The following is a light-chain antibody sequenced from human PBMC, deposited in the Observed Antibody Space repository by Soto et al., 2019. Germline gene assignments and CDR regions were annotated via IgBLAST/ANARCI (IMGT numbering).Light chain of an antibody. CDR1: SSDIGGYNY. V-gene: IGLV2-8*01. Sequence: QSVLTQPPSASGSPGQPVTISCTGTSSDIGGYNYVSWYQQHPGKAPKLMIYEVSMRPSGVPDRFSGSKSGNTASLTASGLQAEDEADYYCSSYAGTTGVFGTGTKVTVL. J-gene: IGLJ1*01. CDR2: EVS. CDR3: SSYAGTTGV.